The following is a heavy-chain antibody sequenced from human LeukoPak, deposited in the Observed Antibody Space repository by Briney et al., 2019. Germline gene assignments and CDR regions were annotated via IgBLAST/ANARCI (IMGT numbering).Heavy chain of an antibody. D-gene: IGHD3-3*01. CDR3: ARDRGTYYDFWSGYYTGPPARDVLDV. Sequence: PGGSLRLSCAASGFTFSSYSMNWVRQAPGKGLEWVSSISSSSSYIYYADSVKGRFTISRDNAKNSLYLQMNSLRAEDTAVYYCARDRGTYYDFWSGYYTGPPARDVLDVWGKGTTVTVS. V-gene: IGHV3-21*01. J-gene: IGHJ6*03. CDR2: ISSSSSYI. CDR1: GFTFSSYS.